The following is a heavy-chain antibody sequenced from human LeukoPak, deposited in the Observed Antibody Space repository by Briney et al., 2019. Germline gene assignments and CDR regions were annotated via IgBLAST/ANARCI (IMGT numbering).Heavy chain of an antibody. CDR3: ARDYCGGDCYPFDY. CDR2: INWNGGST. CDR1: GFTFDDYG. D-gene: IGHD2-21*02. J-gene: IGHJ4*02. V-gene: IGHV3-20*04. Sequence: GGSLRLSCAASGFTFDDYGMSWVRQAPGKGLEWVSGINWNGGSTGYADSVKGRFTISRDSAKSTVYLQMNSLRAEDTALYYCARDYCGGDCYPFDYWGQGTLVTVSS.